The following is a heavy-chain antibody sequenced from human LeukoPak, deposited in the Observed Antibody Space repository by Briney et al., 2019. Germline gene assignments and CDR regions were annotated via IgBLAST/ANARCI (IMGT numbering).Heavy chain of an antibody. Sequence: SETLSLTCAVSGGPFSGYFWSWIRQSSGKGLEWIGEIHNSGTTNYNPSLNSRVTISEDTSKNQFYLNLSSVTAADTAVYYCARRYYYNLGSFPIDFWGQGTLVTVSS. CDR3: ARRYYYNLGSFPIDF. D-gene: IGHD3-10*01. CDR2: IHNSGTT. V-gene: IGHV4-34*01. J-gene: IGHJ4*02. CDR1: GGPFSGYF.